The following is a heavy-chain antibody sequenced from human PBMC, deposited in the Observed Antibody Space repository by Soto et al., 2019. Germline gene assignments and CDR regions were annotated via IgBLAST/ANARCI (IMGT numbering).Heavy chain of an antibody. CDR2: ISYDGSNK. Sequence: PGGSLRLSCAASGFTFSSYAMHWVRQAPGKGLEWVAVISYDGSNKYYADSVKGRFTISRDNSKNTLYLQMNSLRAEDTAVYYCARDTIFGVVIPGYYYYGMDVWGQGTTVTVSS. J-gene: IGHJ6*02. V-gene: IGHV3-30-3*01. CDR3: ARDTIFGVVIPGYYYYGMDV. D-gene: IGHD3-3*01. CDR1: GFTFSSYA.